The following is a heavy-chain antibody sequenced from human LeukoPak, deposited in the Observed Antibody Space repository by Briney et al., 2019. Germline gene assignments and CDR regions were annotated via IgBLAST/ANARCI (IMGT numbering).Heavy chain of an antibody. CDR3: AREFRVVMTAFLDY. CDR1: GYTFSDNY. Sequence: ASVKVSCKASGYTFSDNYIHWVRQAPGQGLEWVGWIEPNTGATHYSKRFQGRVTMTRDTSVSTAYMELTSLRSDDTAVYFCAREFRVVMTAFLDYWGQGTLVIVPS. CDR2: IEPNTGAT. J-gene: IGHJ4*02. D-gene: IGHD2-21*02. V-gene: IGHV1-2*02.